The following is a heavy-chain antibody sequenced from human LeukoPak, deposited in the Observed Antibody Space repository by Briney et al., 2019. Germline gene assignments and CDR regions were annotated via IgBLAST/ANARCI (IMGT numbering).Heavy chain of an antibody. CDR1: GFTFSTYW. CDR2: TNSDGSST. D-gene: IGHD2-21*01. Sequence: GGSRRLSCAAPGFTFSTYWMHGGRQAPGKGLVWVSHTNSDGSSTSYADSVKGRFPISRDNAKNTLYLQMNSLRAEDTAVYYCARGAGGAIWGQGTLVTVSS. J-gene: IGHJ4*02. V-gene: IGHV3-74*01. CDR3: ARGAGGAI.